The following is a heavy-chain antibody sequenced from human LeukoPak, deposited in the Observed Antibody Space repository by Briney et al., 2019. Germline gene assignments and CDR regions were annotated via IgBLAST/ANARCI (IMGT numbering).Heavy chain of an antibody. CDR3: ASAFYSSGYFDY. CDR2: IYYSGST. J-gene: IGHJ4*02. Sequence: SETLSLTCTVSGGSISSSSYYWGWIRQPPGKGLEWIGSIYYSGSTYYNPSLKSRVSISVDTSKNQFSLKLSSVTAADTAVYYCASAFYSSGYFDYWSQGTLVTVSS. V-gene: IGHV4-39*01. CDR1: GGSISSSSYY. D-gene: IGHD6-19*01.